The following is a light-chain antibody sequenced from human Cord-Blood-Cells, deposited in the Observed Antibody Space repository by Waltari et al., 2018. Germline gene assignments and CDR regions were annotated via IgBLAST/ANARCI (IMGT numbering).Light chain of an antibody. CDR1: SSDFCGNNI. V-gene: IGLV2-8*01. J-gene: IGLJ1*01. Sequence: QSAMTKPPSAPGSPGQSVTIPCPGTSSDFCGNNIVPWFQQHTGKAPNVMICEVSKRPSVVPSRFAGSKSGNTASLTVSGLQAEDEADYYCSSYAGSNNFEDVFGTGTKVTVL. CDR2: EVS. CDR3: SSYAGSNNFEDV.